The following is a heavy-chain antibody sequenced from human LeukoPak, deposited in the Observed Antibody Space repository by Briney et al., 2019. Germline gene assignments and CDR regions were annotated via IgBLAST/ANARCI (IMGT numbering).Heavy chain of an antibody. Sequence: PGGSLRLSCAASGFTFSSYSMNWVRQAPGKGLEWVSSISSSSSYIYYADSVKGRFTISRDNAKNSLYLQMNSLRAEDTAVYYCARDGIVVVPAAPDYWGQGTLVTVSS. D-gene: IGHD2-2*01. CDR3: ARDGIVVVPAAPDY. CDR1: GFTFSSYS. CDR2: ISSSSSYI. V-gene: IGHV3-21*01. J-gene: IGHJ4*02.